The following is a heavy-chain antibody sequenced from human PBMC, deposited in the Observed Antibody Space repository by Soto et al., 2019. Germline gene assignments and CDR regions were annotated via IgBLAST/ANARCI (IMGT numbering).Heavy chain of an antibody. D-gene: IGHD3-10*01. J-gene: IGHJ4*02. Sequence: NPSETLSLTSTVSGSSISSSSYYWGWIRQPPGKGLEWIGSIYYSGSTYYNPSLKSRVTISVDTSKNQFSLKLSSVTAADTAVYYCARRGSGSYHDYWGQGTLVTVS. CDR1: GSSISSSSYY. CDR2: IYYSGST. V-gene: IGHV4-39*01. CDR3: ARRGSGSYHDY.